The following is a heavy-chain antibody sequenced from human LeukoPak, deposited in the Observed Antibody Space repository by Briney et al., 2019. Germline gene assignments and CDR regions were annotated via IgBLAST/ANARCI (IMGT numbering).Heavy chain of an antibody. J-gene: IGHJ4*02. V-gene: IGHV1-8*01. D-gene: IGHD4/OR15-4a*01. CDR2: MNPNSGNT. Sequence: GASVKVSCKASGYTFTSYDINWVRQATGQGLEWMGWMNPNSGNTHYDQKFQGRVTTTRNTSISTAYMELSSLRSEDTAVYYCATRGATGLAWGQGTLVTVSS. CDR3: ATRGATGLA. CDR1: GYTFTSYD.